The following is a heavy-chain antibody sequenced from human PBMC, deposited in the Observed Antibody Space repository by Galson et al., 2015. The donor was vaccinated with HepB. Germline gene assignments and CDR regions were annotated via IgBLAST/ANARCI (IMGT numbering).Heavy chain of an antibody. D-gene: IGHD3-22*01. J-gene: IGHJ4*02. CDR3: AKDLYYFYSSGSYYEPD. Sequence: SVKVSCKASGYTFTSYYIHWVRQAPGQGLEWMGIINPAGGSTTYAQKFQGRVTMTRDTSTSTVDMELSSLRSEDTAVYYCAKDLYYFYSSGSYYEPDWGQGTLVTVSS. V-gene: IGHV1-46*01. CDR2: INPAGGST. CDR1: GYTFTSYY.